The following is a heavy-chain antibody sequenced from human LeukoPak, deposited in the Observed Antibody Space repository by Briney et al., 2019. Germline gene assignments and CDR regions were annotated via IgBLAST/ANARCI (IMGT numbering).Heavy chain of an antibody. CDR3: ARETEVRGAHFDWLLPIIY. CDR2: IYHSGST. J-gene: IGHJ4*02. Sequence: SETLSLTGAVSGGSNSSSNWWSWVRQPPGKGLEWIGEIYHSGSTNYNPSLKSRVTISVDKSKNQFSLKLSSVTAADTAVYYCARETEVRGAHFDWLLPIIYWGQGTLVTVSS. CDR1: GGSNSSSNW. D-gene: IGHD3-9*01. V-gene: IGHV4-4*02.